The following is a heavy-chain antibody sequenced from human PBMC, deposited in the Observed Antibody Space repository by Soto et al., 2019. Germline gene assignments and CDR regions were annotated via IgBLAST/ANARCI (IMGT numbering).Heavy chain of an antibody. J-gene: IGHJ6*02. CDR1: GYTFTSYY. CDR2: INPSGGST. Sequence: ASVKVSCKASGYTFTSYYMHWVRQAPGQGLEWMGIINPSGGSTSYAQKFQGRVTMTRDTSTSTVYMELSSLRSDDTAVYYCAREMNSSGWYTAYYYYYGMDVWGQGTTVTVSS. V-gene: IGHV1-46*01. CDR3: AREMNSSGWYTAYYYYYGMDV. D-gene: IGHD6-19*01.